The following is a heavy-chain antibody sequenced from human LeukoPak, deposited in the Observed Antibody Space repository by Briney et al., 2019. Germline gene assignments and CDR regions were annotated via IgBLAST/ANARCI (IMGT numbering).Heavy chain of an antibody. CDR3: TTEENPYYFDY. CDR2: IYSGGTT. J-gene: IGHJ4*02. V-gene: IGHV3-66*01. Sequence: GGSLRLSCAASGFTVSSNYMSWVRQAPGKGLEWVSVIYSGGTTDYAAPVKGRFTISRDDSKNTLYLQMNSLKTEDTAVYYCTTEENPYYFDYWGQGTLVTVSS. D-gene: IGHD1-14*01. CDR1: GFTVSSNY.